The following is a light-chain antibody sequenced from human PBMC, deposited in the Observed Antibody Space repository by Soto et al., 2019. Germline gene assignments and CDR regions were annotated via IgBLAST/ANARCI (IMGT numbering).Light chain of an antibody. V-gene: IGLV2-23*01. J-gene: IGLJ1*01. CDR3: CSYAGSSTFPYV. CDR1: SSDVGGYNY. CDR2: EGS. Sequence: QSVLTQPSSASGSPGQSVTISCTGTSSDVGGYNYVSWYQQHPGKAPKLMIYEGSKRPSGVSNRFSGSKSGNTASLTISGLQAEDEADYYCCSYAGSSTFPYVFGTGTKVTVL.